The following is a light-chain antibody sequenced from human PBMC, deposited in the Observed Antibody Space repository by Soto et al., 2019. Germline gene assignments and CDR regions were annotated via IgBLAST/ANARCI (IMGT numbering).Light chain of an antibody. Sequence: EIVRTQSPGTLALSPGDRCTRSRMASQIVNKAYLVWYQAKPGQAPRRLIYGASSRATGITDRFSGRGFGTDLTLTISRLEPEDFAVYYCQHSGDFRWTVGLGTKVEIK. J-gene: IGKJ1*01. V-gene: IGKV3-20*01. CDR3: QHSGDFRWT. CDR2: GAS. CDR1: QIVNKAY.